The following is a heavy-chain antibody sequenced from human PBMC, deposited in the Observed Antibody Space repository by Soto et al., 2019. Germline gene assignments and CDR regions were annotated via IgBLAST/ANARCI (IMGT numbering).Heavy chain of an antibody. CDR2: IYYSGST. V-gene: IGHV4-59*08. J-gene: IGHJ5*02. Sequence: SETLSLTCTVSGGSISSYYWSWIRQPPGKGLEWIGYIYYSGSTNYNPSLKSRVTISVDTSKNQFSLKLSSVTAADTAVYYCARSRSRGWFDPRGQGTLVTVSS. D-gene: IGHD3-10*01. CDR1: GGSISSYY. CDR3: ARSRSRGWFDP.